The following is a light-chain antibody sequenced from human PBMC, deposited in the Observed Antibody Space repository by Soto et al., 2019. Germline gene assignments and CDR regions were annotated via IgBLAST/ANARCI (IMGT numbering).Light chain of an antibody. CDR2: GAS. J-gene: IGKJ2*01. CDR1: QSVSSSY. V-gene: IGKV3-20*01. CDR3: QQYGSSAMYT. Sequence: EIVLTQSPGTLSLSPGERATLSCRASQSVSSSYLAWYQQKPCQAPRLLIYGASSRATGIPDRFSGSGSGTDFPLTISRLEPEDFAVYYCQQYGSSAMYTFGQGTKLEIK.